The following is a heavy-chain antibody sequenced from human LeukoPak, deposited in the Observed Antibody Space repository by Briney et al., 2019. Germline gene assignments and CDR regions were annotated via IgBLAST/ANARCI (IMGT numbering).Heavy chain of an antibody. CDR2: IYTSGST. CDR3: ARLPDPSSYSFDY. D-gene: IGHD2-2*01. J-gene: IGHJ4*02. V-gene: IGHV4-4*09. CDR1: GGSISSYY. Sequence: SETLSLTCTVSGGSISSYYWSWIRQPPGKGLEWIGYIYTSGSTNYNPSLKSRVTISVDTSKKQFSLRLNPVSAADTAVYYCARLPDPSSYSFDYWGQGTPVTVSS.